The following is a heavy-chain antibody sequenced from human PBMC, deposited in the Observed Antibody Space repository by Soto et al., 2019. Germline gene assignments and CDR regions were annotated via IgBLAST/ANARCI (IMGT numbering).Heavy chain of an antibody. V-gene: IGHV1-2*04. Sequence: QVQLVQSGAEVKKPGASVKVSCKASGYTFTGYYMHWVRQAPGQGLEWMGWINPNSGGTNYAQKFQGWVTMTRDTSXXTAYMELSRLRSDDTAVYYCARGGRLAGTQRWFDPWGQGTLVTVSS. J-gene: IGHJ5*02. CDR3: ARGGRLAGTQRWFDP. CDR2: INPNSGGT. CDR1: GYTFTGYY. D-gene: IGHD6-19*01.